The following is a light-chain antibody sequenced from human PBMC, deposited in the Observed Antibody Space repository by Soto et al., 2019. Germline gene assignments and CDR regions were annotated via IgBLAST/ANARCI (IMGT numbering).Light chain of an antibody. CDR2: WAS. CDR1: QSVLYSSNNKNY. CDR3: KHYIITPI. Sequence: DIVMTQSPDSLAVSLGERATINCKSSQSVLYSSNNKNYLAWYQQKPGQPPKLLIYWASTRESGVPDRFSGSGSGKNFPLTTSSLQAKEGEFYYCKHYIITPIFGGGPRWRSN. V-gene: IGKV4-1*01. J-gene: IGKJ4*01.